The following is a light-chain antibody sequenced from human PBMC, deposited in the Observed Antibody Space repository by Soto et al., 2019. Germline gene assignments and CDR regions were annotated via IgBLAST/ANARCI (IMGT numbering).Light chain of an antibody. Sequence: QSVLTQHASVSGSPGQSITISCTGTSSDVGGYDHVSWYQQHPGKAPKLIIYDVTVRPSGISRRFSGSKSDNTASLAVSGLQPEDEADYYCSSYTNKDTLLFGGGTKLTVL. CDR3: SSYTNKDTLL. CDR2: DVT. V-gene: IGLV2-14*03. CDR1: SSDVGGYDH. J-gene: IGLJ3*02.